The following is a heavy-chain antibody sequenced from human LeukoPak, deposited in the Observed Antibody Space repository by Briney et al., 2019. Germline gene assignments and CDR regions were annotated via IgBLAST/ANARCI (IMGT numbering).Heavy chain of an antibody. V-gene: IGHV3-23*01. J-gene: IGHJ4*02. CDR2: IDGSDGAS. Sequence: GGSLRLSCAASGFRFSSYVMSWVRQAPGKGLEYVSSIDGSDGASYYADSVKGRFTISRDNSKNTLFLQMNSLRVEDTAVYYCARDYYGSGSYRDYWGQGTLVTVSS. D-gene: IGHD3-10*01. CDR3: ARDYYGSGSYRDY. CDR1: GFRFSSYV.